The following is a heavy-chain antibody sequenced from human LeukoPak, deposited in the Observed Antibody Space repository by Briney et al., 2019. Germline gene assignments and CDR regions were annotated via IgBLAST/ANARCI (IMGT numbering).Heavy chain of an antibody. CDR3: AREQRSGSYYDAFDI. V-gene: IGHV3-30-3*01. J-gene: IGHJ3*02. CDR1: GFTISSYA. CDR2: ISFDGSNI. Sequence: GGSLRLSCAASGFTISSYAMHWVRQAPGKGLEWVALISFDGSNIYYADSVKGRFTISRDNSKNRLYLQMNSLRAEDTAIYSCAREQRSGSYYDAFDIWGRGAMVTVSS. D-gene: IGHD1-26*01.